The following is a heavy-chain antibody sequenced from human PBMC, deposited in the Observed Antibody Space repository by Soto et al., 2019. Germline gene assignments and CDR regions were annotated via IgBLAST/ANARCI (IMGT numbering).Heavy chain of an antibody. CDR2: IIPIFGTA. V-gene: IGHV1-69*13. CDR3: ARDPTYYDYVWGSYPPPPYYFDY. J-gene: IGHJ4*02. D-gene: IGHD3-16*02. Sequence: SVKVSCKASGGTFSSYAISWVRQAPGQGLEWMGGIIPIFGTANYAQKFQGRVTITADESTSTAYMELSSLRSEDTAVYYCARDPTYYDYVWGSYPPPPYYFDYWGQGTLVTVSS. CDR1: GGTFSSYA.